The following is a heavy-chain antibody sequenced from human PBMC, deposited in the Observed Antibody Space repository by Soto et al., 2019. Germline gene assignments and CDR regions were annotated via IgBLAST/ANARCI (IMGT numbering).Heavy chain of an antibody. Sequence: GGSLRLSCAASGFTFSDYAMHWVRQAPGNGLEWVSVIYSGGSTYYADSVKGRFTISRHNSKNTLYLQMNSLRAEDTAVYYCARDLGDSWGQGTMVTVSS. J-gene: IGHJ3*02. CDR2: IYSGGST. V-gene: IGHV3-53*04. CDR3: ARDLGDS. CDR1: GFTFSDYA.